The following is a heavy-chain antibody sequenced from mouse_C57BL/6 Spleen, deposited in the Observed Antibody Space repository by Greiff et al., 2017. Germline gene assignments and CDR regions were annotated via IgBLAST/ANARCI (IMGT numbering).Heavy chain of an antibody. Sequence: EVKLQQSGAELVKPGASVKLSCTATGFNIKDYYMHWVKQRTEQGLAWIGRLDTEDGETKYAPKFQGQATITAETSSNTAYLQLSSLTSDDSTVYYCARDEPAMDYGGQGTSVTVSS. V-gene: IGHV14-2*01. J-gene: IGHJ4*01. CDR1: GFNIKDYY. CDR2: LDTEDGET. CDR3: ARDEPAMDY.